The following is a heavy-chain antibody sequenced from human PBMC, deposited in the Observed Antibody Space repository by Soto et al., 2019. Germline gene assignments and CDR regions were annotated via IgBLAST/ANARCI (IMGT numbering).Heavy chain of an antibody. V-gene: IGHV3-23*01. J-gene: IGHJ2*01. CDR1: GFTFSSYA. Sequence: EVQLLESGGGLVQPGGSLRLSCAASGFTFSSYAMSWVRQAPGKGLEWVSIISGSGDSTYYADSVKGRFTISRDNSKNPLDPPMKRLGAGGPAVYFCGKPTPGWYFHPWGRGTLVTFSS. CDR3: GKPTPGWYFHP. CDR2: ISGSGDST.